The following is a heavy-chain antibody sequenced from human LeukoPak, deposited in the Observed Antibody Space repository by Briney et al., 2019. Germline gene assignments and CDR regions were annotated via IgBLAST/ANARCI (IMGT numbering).Heavy chain of an antibody. Sequence: SETLSLTCAVSGVSISSNLWWTWVRQPPGKGLEWIAEIHHSGSINYNPSLKSRVTISVDKAKNQFSLNLNSVTAADTAVYYCAREEMPGKFDYWGQGTLVTVSS. V-gene: IGHV4-4*02. CDR3: AREEMPGKFDY. CDR1: GVSISSNLW. J-gene: IGHJ4*02. D-gene: IGHD1-26*01. CDR2: IHHSGSI.